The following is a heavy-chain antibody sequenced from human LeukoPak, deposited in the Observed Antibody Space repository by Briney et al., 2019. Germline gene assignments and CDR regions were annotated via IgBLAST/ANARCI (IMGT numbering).Heavy chain of an antibody. J-gene: IGHJ4*02. Sequence: GGSLRLSCAASGFTVCSNYMSWVRQAPGKGLEWVSVIYSGGSTYYADSVKGRFTISRDNSKNTLYLQMNSLRAEDTAVYYCARGLPYYDFWSVPFDYWGQGTLVTVSS. CDR2: IYSGGST. V-gene: IGHV3-66*02. CDR1: GFTVCSNY. CDR3: ARGLPYYDFWSVPFDY. D-gene: IGHD3-3*01.